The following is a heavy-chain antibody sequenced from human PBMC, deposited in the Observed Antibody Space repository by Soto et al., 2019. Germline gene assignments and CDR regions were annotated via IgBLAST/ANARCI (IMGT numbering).Heavy chain of an antibody. CDR1: GGSMSSGGYY. Sequence: SETLSLTCTVSGGSMSSGGYYWSWIRQHPGKGLEWIGYIYYSGSTYYNPSLKSRVTISVDTSKNQFSLKLSSVTAADTAVYYCARGREYCTNGVCYYYYYYMDVWGKGTTVTVSS. CDR3: ARGREYCTNGVCYYYYYYMDV. J-gene: IGHJ6*03. CDR2: IYYSGST. V-gene: IGHV4-31*03. D-gene: IGHD2-8*01.